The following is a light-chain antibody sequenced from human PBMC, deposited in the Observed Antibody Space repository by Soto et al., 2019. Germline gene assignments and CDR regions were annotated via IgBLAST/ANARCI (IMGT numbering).Light chain of an antibody. V-gene: IGKV3-20*01. Sequence: EIVLTQSPGTLSLSPGERATLSCRASQSVSSSYLAWYQQKPGQAPRLLIYGASSRATGIPDRFSGSGSGTEYTLTISIRETEDFAVYYCQQYGDSPFTFGPGTKVDIK. CDR1: QSVSSSY. CDR2: GAS. CDR3: QQYGDSPFT. J-gene: IGKJ3*01.